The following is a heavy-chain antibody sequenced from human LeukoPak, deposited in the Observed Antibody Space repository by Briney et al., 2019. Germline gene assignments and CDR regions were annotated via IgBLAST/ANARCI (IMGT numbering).Heavy chain of an antibody. CDR2: MNPNSGNT. J-gene: IGHJ5*02. V-gene: IGHV1-8*02. Sequence: GASVKVSCKASGGTFSSYDINWVRQATGQGLEWMGWMNPNSGNTGYAQKFQGRVTMTRNTSISTAYMELSSLRSEDTAVYYCARGSVLRYFDWLLSSTGDWFDPWGQGTLVTVSS. CDR1: GGTFSSYD. D-gene: IGHD3-9*01. CDR3: ARGSVLRYFDWLLSSTGDWFDP.